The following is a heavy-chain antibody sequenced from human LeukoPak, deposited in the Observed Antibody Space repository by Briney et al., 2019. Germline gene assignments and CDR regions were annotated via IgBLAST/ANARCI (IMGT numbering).Heavy chain of an antibody. V-gene: IGHV3-30*18. CDR3: SKKRDGTVSEPGDY. D-gene: IGHD1-14*01. Sequence: GRSLRLSCAASGFTFSSYAMHWVRQAPGKGLEWVAVTSSDGSITGYADSVKGRFTISRDNSKNTLYLQMNSLRDEDTAVYYCSKKRDGTVSEPGDYWGQGTLVTVSS. J-gene: IGHJ4*02. CDR1: GFTFSSYA. CDR2: TSSDGSIT.